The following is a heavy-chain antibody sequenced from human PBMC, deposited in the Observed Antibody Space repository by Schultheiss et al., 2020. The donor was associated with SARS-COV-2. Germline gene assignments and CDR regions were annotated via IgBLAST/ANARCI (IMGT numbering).Heavy chain of an antibody. J-gene: IGHJ4*02. Sequence: SGPTLVKPTQTLTLTCTFSGFSLITSEERVSWIRQPPGSALEWLARIDWDDDKFYSISLKTRLTITKDTSKNQVVLTMTNMDPVDTATYYCAQSRYCSGGSCYSYGYWGQGTLVTVSS. CDR1: GFSLITSEER. CDR3: AQSRYCSGGSCYSYGY. CDR2: IDWDDDK. D-gene: IGHD2-15*01. V-gene: IGHV2-70*04.